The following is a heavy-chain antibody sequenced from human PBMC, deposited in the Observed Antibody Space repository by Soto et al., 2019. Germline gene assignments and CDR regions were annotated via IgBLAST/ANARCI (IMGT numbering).Heavy chain of an antibody. V-gene: IGHV1-69*13. Sequence: GASVKVSCKASGGTFSSYAISWVRQAPGQGLEWMGGIIPIFGTANYAQKFQGRVTITADESTSTAYMELSSLRSEDTAVYYCARAIFGVVTSYYYYYGMDVWGQGTTVTVSS. J-gene: IGHJ6*02. CDR1: GGTFSSYA. D-gene: IGHD3-3*01. CDR3: ARAIFGVVTSYYYYYGMDV. CDR2: IIPIFGTA.